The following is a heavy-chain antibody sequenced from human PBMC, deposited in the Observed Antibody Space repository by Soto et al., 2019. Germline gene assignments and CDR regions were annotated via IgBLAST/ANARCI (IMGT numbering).Heavy chain of an antibody. D-gene: IGHD3-22*01. CDR2: INAGNGNT. CDR1: GYTFTSYA. Sequence: ASVKVSCKASGYTFTSYAMHWERQASGQRLEWMGWINAGNGNTKYSQKFQGRVTITRDTSASTAYMELSSLRSEDTAVYYCARTLSYYNSSGYYPLDIWGQGTMVTVSS. J-gene: IGHJ3*02. CDR3: ARTLSYYNSSGYYPLDI. V-gene: IGHV1-3*01.